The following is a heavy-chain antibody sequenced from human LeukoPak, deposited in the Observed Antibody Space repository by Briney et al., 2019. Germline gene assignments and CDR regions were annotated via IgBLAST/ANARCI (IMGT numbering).Heavy chain of an antibody. CDR1: GFIFITYE. V-gene: IGHV3-48*03. CDR2: ISTSVGTI. CDR3: AVSVGSRPNDFDY. D-gene: IGHD1-26*01. J-gene: IGHJ4*02. Sequence: GGSLRLSCGASGFIFITYELNWVRQAPGKGRGWVSYISTSVGTIFYADSVKGRFTISRDNTKNSLYLQMSRLSAETTAVYYGAVSVGSRPNDFDYWGQGTLVTVSS.